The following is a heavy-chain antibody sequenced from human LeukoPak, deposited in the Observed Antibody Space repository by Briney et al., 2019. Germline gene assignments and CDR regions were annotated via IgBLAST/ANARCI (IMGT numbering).Heavy chain of an antibody. Sequence: GGSLRLSCAASGFTVSSNYMSWVRQAPGKGLEWVSIIYSGGSTFYADSVKGRFTISRDNSENTLYLQMNSLRAEDTAVYYCARGGSYLSAFDIWGQGTMVTVSS. CDR3: ARGGSYLSAFDI. CDR2: IYSGGST. CDR1: GFTVSSNY. J-gene: IGHJ3*02. V-gene: IGHV3-53*01. D-gene: IGHD1-26*01.